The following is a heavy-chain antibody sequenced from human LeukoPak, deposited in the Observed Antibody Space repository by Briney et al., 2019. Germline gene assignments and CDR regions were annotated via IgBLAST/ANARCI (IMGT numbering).Heavy chain of an antibody. CDR1: GGSFSGYY. Sequence: SETLSLTCAVYGGSFSGYYWNWIRQPPGKGLEWIGEINHSGRTNYNPSLKSRVTISVDTSKKQFSLKLSSVTAADTAVYYCARDGRINWFDPWGQGTLVTVSS. CDR3: ARDGRINWFDP. V-gene: IGHV4-34*01. J-gene: IGHJ5*02. CDR2: INHSGRT.